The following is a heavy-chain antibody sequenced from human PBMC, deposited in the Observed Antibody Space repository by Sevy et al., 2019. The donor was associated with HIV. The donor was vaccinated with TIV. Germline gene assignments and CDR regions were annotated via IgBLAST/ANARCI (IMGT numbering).Heavy chain of an antibody. D-gene: IGHD3-10*01. V-gene: IGHV4-31*03. CDR2: IHYSGSP. J-gene: IGHJ6*02. CDR1: GGSISSGDSS. Sequence: SETLSLTCTVSGGSISSGDSSWSWIRQHPGKGLEGIGYIHYSGSPYYNPSLKSRVTLSVDTSKNEFSLKLTSVTDAATAVYYCAREMEGSGTYGMDVWGQGTTVTVSS. CDR3: AREMEGSGTYGMDV.